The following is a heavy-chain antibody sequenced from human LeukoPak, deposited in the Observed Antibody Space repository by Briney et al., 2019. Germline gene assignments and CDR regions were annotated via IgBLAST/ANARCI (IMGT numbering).Heavy chain of an antibody. CDR3: ARSPYSVWFGESLWPVPYYYYYYYMDV. CDR1: GGTFSSYA. D-gene: IGHD3-10*01. CDR2: IIPIFGTA. J-gene: IGHJ6*03. Sequence: GASVKVSCKASGGTFSSYAISWVRQAPGQGLEWMGGIIPIFGTANYAQKFQGRVTITADESTSTAYMELSSLRSDDTAVYYCARSPYSVWFGESLWPVPYYYYYYYMDVWGKGTTVTTSS. V-gene: IGHV1-69*01.